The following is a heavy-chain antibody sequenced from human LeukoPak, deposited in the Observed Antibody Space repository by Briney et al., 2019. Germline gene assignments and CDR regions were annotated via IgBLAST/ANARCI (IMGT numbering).Heavy chain of an antibody. CDR2: IKQDGSEK. J-gene: IGHJ6*02. D-gene: IGHD6-13*01. CDR3: ARALYSSSWYPPLYYYYGMDV. Sequence: GGSLRLSCAASGFTFSSYWMSWVRQAPGKGLEWVANIKQDGSEKYYVDSVKGRFTISRDNAKNSLYLQMNSLRAEDTAVYYCARALYSSSWYPPLYYYYGMDVWGQGTTVTVSS. V-gene: IGHV3-7*05. CDR1: GFTFSSYW.